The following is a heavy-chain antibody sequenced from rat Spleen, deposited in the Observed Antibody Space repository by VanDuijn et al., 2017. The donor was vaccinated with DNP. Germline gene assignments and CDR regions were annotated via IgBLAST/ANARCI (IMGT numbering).Heavy chain of an antibody. V-gene: IGHV5-7*01. CDR2: ISFDGIST. CDR3: SGRPPPTRGPFDY. CDR1: GFTFSDYY. J-gene: IGHJ2*01. D-gene: IGHD1-4*01. Sequence: EVQLVESGGGLVQPGRSLKLSCAASGFTFSDYYMAWVRQAPKTGLEWVATISFDGISTYYRDSVKCRFTISRDNAKSTLYLQMDSLTSEDAATYYCSGRPPPTRGPFDYWGQGVTVTVSS.